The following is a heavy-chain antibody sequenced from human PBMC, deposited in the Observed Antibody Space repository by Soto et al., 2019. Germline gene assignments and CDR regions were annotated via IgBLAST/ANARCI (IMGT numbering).Heavy chain of an antibody. J-gene: IGHJ4*02. CDR1: GFTFRTYG. V-gene: IGHV3-33*01. Sequence: VQLVESGGGVVQPGRSLRLSCAASGFTFRTYGMYWVRQAPGKGLEWVAVIWYDASNKYYADSVKGRFTISIDNSENTLYLQMNSLRAEATAVYYCARGRVDGGELDLWGQGTLVTVSS. CDR3: ARGRVDGGELDL. CDR2: IWYDASNK. D-gene: IGHD1-26*01.